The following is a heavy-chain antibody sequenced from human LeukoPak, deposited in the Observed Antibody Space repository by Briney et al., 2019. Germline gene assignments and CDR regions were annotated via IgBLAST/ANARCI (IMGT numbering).Heavy chain of an antibody. J-gene: IGHJ5*02. D-gene: IGHD3-10*01. CDR2: IYYSGST. Sequence: SETLSLTCTVSGGSISSYYWSWIRQPPGKGLEWIAYIYYSGSTNYNPSLKSRVTISVDTSKNQFSLKLSSVTTADTAIYYCARGGRYYYGSGSPILGWFDPWGQGTLVTVSS. CDR1: GGSISSYY. V-gene: IGHV4-59*01. CDR3: ARGGRYYYGSGSPILGWFDP.